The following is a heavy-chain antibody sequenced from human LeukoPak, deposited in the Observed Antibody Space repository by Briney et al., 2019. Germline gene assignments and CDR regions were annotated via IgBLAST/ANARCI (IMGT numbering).Heavy chain of an antibody. Sequence: ASVKVSCKASGYTFTGYYMHWVRQAPGQGLEWMGWISAYNGNTNYAQKLQGRVTMTTDTSTSTAYMELRSLRSDDTAVYYCARFYYGSGSHGDYWGQGTLVTVSS. CDR1: GYTFTGYY. CDR2: ISAYNGNT. V-gene: IGHV1-18*04. D-gene: IGHD3-10*01. CDR3: ARFYYGSGSHGDY. J-gene: IGHJ4*02.